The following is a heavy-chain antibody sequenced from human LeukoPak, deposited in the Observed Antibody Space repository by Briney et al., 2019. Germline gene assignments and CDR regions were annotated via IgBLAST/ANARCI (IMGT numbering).Heavy chain of an antibody. J-gene: IGHJ5*02. V-gene: IGHV4-61*01. D-gene: IGHD3-10*01. Sequence: SETLSLTCTVSGGSVSSGSYYWSWIRQPPGKGLEWIGYINYSGSTNYNPSLKSRVTISVDTSKNQFSLKLSSVTAADTAVYYCARDGSGSYNWFDPWGQGTLVTVSS. CDR1: GGSVSSGSYY. CDR3: ARDGSGSYNWFDP. CDR2: INYSGST.